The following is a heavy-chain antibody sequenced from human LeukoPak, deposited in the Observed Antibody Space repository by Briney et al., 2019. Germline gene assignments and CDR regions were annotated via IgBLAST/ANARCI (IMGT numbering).Heavy chain of an antibody. Sequence: SETLSLTCAVYGGSFSGYYWSWIRQPPGKGLEWIGEINHSGSTNYNPSLKSRVTISVDTSKNQFSLKLSSVTAADTAVYYCARWGSSSSWYLGKRSGFDPWGQGTLVTVSS. CDR2: INHSGST. V-gene: IGHV4-34*01. J-gene: IGHJ5*02. CDR3: ARWGSSSSWYLGKRSGFDP. D-gene: IGHD6-13*01. CDR1: GGSFSGYY.